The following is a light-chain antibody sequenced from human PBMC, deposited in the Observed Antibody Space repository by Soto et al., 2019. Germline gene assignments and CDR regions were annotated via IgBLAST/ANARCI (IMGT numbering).Light chain of an antibody. V-gene: IGKV3-20*01. CDR1: QSVTSSY. J-gene: IGKJ3*01. CDR2: GAS. Sequence: EIVLTQSPGTLSLSPGERATLSCRASQSVTSSYLAWYQQKPGQAPRLLIYGASNRATAIPGRFSGSGSGTDFTFTISRLEPEDFAVYYCQLDGNSRFTFGPGTKVDIK. CDR3: QLDGNSRFT.